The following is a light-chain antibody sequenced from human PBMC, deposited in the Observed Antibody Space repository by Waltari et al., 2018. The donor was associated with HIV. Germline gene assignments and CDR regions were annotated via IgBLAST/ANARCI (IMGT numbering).Light chain of an antibody. CDR2: GAS. J-gene: IGKJ2*01. V-gene: IGKV3-15*01. CDR1: QSVSSN. Sequence: EIVLTQSPATPSVSPGESASLSCRASQSVSSNLAWYQQKPGQAPRLLIYGASTRATAIPARFSGSGSGTEFTLTISSLQSEDFAVFYCQQYNTWYTFGQGTKLEIK. CDR3: QQYNTWYT.